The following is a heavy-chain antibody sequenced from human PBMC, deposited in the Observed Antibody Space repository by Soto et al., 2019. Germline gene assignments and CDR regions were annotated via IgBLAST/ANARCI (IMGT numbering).Heavy chain of an antibody. CDR1: GFTVSSNY. Sequence: HPGGSLRLSCAASGFTVSSNYMSWVRQAPGKGLEWVSVIYSGGSTYYADSVKGRFTISRDNSKNTLYLQMNSLRAEDTAVYYCARNILEWLFPTYYYYYGMDVWGQGTTVTVSS. D-gene: IGHD3-3*01. CDR3: ARNILEWLFPTYYYYYGMDV. J-gene: IGHJ6*02. V-gene: IGHV3-53*01. CDR2: IYSGGST.